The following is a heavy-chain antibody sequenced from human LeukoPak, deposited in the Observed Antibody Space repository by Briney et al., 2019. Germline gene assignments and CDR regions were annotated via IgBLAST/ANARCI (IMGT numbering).Heavy chain of an antibody. Sequence: ASVKVSCKASGYTFTSYGISWVRQAPGQGLEWMGWISAYNGNTNYAQKLQGRVTMTTDTSTSTAYMELRSLRSDDTAVYYCASTYYDFWSGYYPWFDPGGQGTLVTVSS. D-gene: IGHD3-3*01. CDR1: GYTFTSYG. CDR3: ASTYYDFWSGYYPWFDP. V-gene: IGHV1-18*01. J-gene: IGHJ5*02. CDR2: ISAYNGNT.